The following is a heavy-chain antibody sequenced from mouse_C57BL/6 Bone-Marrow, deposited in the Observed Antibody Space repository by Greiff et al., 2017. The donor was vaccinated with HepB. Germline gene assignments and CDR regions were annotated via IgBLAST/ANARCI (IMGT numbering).Heavy chain of an antibody. J-gene: IGHJ4*01. Sequence: VQLQQPGAELVMPGASVKLSCKASGYTFTSYWMHWVKQRPGQGLEWIGEIDPSDSYTNYNQKFKGKSTLTVDKSSSTAYMQLSSLTSEDSAVYYCARGGKFTPMDYWGQGTSVTVSS. CDR1: GYTFTSYW. V-gene: IGHV1-69*01. CDR2: IDPSDSYT. CDR3: ARGGKFTPMDY.